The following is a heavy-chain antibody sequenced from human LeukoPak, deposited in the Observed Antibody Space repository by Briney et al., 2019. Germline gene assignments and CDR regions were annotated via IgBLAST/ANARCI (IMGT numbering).Heavy chain of an antibody. CDR3: ARGIAAAGHDAFDI. J-gene: IGHJ3*02. V-gene: IGHV3-48*04. Sequence: GGSLRLSCAASGFTFSSYSMNWVRQAPGKGLEWVSYISSSSSTIYYADSVKGRFTISRDNAKNSLYLQMNSLRAEDTAVYYCARGIAAAGHDAFDIWGQGTMVTVSS. D-gene: IGHD6-13*01. CDR2: ISSSSSTI. CDR1: GFTFSSYS.